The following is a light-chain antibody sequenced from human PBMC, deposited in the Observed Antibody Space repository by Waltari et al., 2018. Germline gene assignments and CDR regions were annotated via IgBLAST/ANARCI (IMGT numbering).Light chain of an antibody. CDR2: DVS. J-gene: IGLJ2*01. CDR3: SSYISSSTLEL. V-gene: IGLV2-14*03. CDR1: SRDVGPYNY. Sequence: QSALTQPASVSGSPGQSITISCTGTSRDVGPYNYVSWYQQHPGKAPKPMIFDVSIRPSGVSNRFSGSKSGNTASLTISGLQAEDEADYYCSSYISSSTLELFGGGTSLTVL.